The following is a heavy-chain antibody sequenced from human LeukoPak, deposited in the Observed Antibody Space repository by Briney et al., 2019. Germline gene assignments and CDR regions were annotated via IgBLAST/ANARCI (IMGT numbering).Heavy chain of an antibody. CDR2: IRYDGSNK. J-gene: IGHJ4*02. V-gene: IGHV3-30*02. CDR1: GFTFSSYG. D-gene: IGHD3-22*01. Sequence: GGSLRLSCAASGFTFSSYGMHWVRQATGKGLEWVAFIRYDGSNKYYADSVKGRFNISRDNSKNTLYLQMNSLRAEDTAVYYCAKEGDSSGYYYFDYWGQGTLVTVSS. CDR3: AKEGDSSGYYYFDY.